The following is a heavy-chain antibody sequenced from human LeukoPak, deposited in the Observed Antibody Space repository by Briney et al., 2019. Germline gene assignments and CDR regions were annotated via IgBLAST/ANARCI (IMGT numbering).Heavy chain of an antibody. J-gene: IGHJ6*02. CDR1: GFTFDDYA. V-gene: IGHV3-9*01. CDR2: ISWNSGSI. Sequence: PGRSLTLSCVASGFTFDDYAMHWVRQAPGKGLEWVSGISWNSGSIGYADSVKGRFTISRDNAKNSLYLQMNSLRAEDTALYYCAKDMLVPDAQPVSGGMDVWGQGTTVTVSS. D-gene: IGHD6-6*01. CDR3: AKDMLVPDAQPVSGGMDV.